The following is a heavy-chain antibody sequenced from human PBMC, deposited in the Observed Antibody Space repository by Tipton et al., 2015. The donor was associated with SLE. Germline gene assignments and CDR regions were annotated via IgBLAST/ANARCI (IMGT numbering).Heavy chain of an antibody. J-gene: IGHJ4*02. CDR1: GYSISSGYY. CDR3: ASIKAEYYGSGSYYVD. D-gene: IGHD3-10*01. V-gene: IGHV4-38-2*01. Sequence: TLSLTCAVSGYSISSGYYWGWTRQPPGKGLEWIGSIFYTGTTYYQPSLKSRVTVSVDTSKNQFSLKLSSVTAADTAVYYCASIKAEYYGSGSYYVDWGQGTLVTVSS. CDR2: IFYTGTT.